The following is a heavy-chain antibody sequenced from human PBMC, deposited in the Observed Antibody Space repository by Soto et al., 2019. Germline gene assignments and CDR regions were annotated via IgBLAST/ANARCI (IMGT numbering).Heavy chain of an antibody. CDR2: IRSKANSYAT. CDR1: GFTFSGSA. Sequence: LSLTCAASGFTFSGSAMHWVRQASGKGLEWVGRIRSKANSYATAYAASVKGRFTISRDDSKNTAYLQMNSLKTEDTAVYYCTRHKASGYYDILTGWNWFDPWGQGTLVTVSS. CDR3: TRHKASGYYDILTGWNWFDP. J-gene: IGHJ5*02. V-gene: IGHV3-73*01. D-gene: IGHD3-9*01.